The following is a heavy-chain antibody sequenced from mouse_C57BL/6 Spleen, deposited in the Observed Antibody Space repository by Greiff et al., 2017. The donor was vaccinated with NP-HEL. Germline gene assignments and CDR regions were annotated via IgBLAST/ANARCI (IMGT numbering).Heavy chain of an antibody. CDR3: ARAFQYWYFDV. Sequence: EVQGVESGGGLVKPGGSLKLSCAASGFTFSSYAMSWVRQTPEKRLEWVATISDGGSYTYYPDNVKGRFTISRDNAKNNLYLQMSHLKSEDTAMYYCARAFQYWYFDVWGTGTTVTVSS. CDR2: ISDGGSYT. V-gene: IGHV5-4*01. J-gene: IGHJ1*03. CDR1: GFTFSSYA.